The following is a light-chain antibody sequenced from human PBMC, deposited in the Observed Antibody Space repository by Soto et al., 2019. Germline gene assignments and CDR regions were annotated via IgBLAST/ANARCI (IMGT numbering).Light chain of an antibody. CDR3: QQYNAWPLT. Sequence: ETVMTQSPVTLSASPGERATLSCWASQTVYSNLAWYQQKPGQPPRLLIYSASTRATGIPASFSGSGSGTEFTLTISSLQSEDFAVYYCQQYNAWPLTFGGGTKVEIK. V-gene: IGKV3-15*01. J-gene: IGKJ4*01. CDR1: QTVYSN. CDR2: SAS.